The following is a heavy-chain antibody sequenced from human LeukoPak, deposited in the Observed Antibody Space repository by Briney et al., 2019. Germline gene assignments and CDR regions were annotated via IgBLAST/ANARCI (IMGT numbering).Heavy chain of an antibody. V-gene: IGHV4-59*01. Sequence: SETLSLTCTVSGGSISSYYWSWIRQPPGKGLEWIGYIYYSGSTNYNPSLKSRVTISIDTSKNQFSLKLSSVTAADTAVYYCARADYDSSGYEIDYWGQGTLVTVSS. J-gene: IGHJ4*02. CDR2: IYYSGST. CDR1: GGSISSYY. CDR3: ARADYDSSGYEIDY. D-gene: IGHD3-22*01.